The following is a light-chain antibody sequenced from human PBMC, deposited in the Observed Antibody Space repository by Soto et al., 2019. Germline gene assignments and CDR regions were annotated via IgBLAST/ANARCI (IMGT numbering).Light chain of an antibody. J-gene: IGLJ2*01. CDR2: DVS. CDR3: RSYSSSRTPV. V-gene: IGLV2-14*03. CDR1: SSDVGGYNY. Sequence: QSALTQPASVSGSPGQWITISCTGTSSDVGGYNYVSWYQQHPGKAPKLMIYDVSNRPSGVSNRFSGSKSGNTASLTISGLQAEDEADYYCRSYSSSRTPVFGGGTKVTVL.